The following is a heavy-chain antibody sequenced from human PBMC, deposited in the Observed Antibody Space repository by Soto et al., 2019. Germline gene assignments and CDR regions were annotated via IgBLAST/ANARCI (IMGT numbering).Heavy chain of an antibody. CDR2: ISHDGSNK. J-gene: IGHJ4*02. Sequence: AGGSLRLSCGASGFTFSSYGIHWVRQAPGKGLEWVAVISHDGSNKYYADSVKGRFTISRDNSKNTLYLQMNSLKTEDTAVYYCAKGSTVTAGVLDYWGQGTLVTVSS. D-gene: IGHD4-4*01. V-gene: IGHV3-30*18. CDR3: AKGSTVTAGVLDY. CDR1: GFTFSSYG.